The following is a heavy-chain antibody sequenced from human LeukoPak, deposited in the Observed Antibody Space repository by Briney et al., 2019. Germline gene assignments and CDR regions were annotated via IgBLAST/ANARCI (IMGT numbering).Heavy chain of an antibody. J-gene: IGHJ4*02. D-gene: IGHD3-16*02. Sequence: PGGSLRLSCAASGFTFSSYWMSWVRQAPGKGLEWVANIKQDGSEKYYVDSVKGRLTISRDNAKNSLYLQMNSLRAEDTAVYYCARDWVGLRLGELSLDFDYWGQGTLVTVSS. CDR3: ARDWVGLRLGELSLDFDY. CDR2: IKQDGSEK. CDR1: GFTFSSYW. V-gene: IGHV3-7*03.